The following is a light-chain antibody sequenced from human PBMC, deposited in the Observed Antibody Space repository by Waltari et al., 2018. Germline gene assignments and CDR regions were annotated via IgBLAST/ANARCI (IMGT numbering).Light chain of an antibody. Sequence: DIVMTQSPDSLAVSLGERATINCKSSQSVLYISNNKNYLAWYQQRPGQPPKLLIYWSSTRESGVPDRFSGSGSGTDFTLTISSLQAEDVAVYYCQQYYSTPRTFGQGTKVEIE. CDR3: QQYYSTPRT. V-gene: IGKV4-1*01. CDR1: QSVLYISNNKNY. CDR2: WSS. J-gene: IGKJ1*01.